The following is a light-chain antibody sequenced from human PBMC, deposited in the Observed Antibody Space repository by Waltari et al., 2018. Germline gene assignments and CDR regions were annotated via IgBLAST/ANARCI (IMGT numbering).Light chain of an antibody. CDR2: DVS. Sequence: SAPTQPASVSGSPGQSITISCTGARGDVGAFNNVSWYQQHPGKAPKLMIYDVSVRPSGVSNRFSGSKSGNTASLTISGLQAEDEADYYCCSYTSSSTWVFGGGTKLTVL. CDR1: RGDVGAFNN. J-gene: IGLJ3*02. CDR3: CSYTSSSTWV. V-gene: IGLV2-14*03.